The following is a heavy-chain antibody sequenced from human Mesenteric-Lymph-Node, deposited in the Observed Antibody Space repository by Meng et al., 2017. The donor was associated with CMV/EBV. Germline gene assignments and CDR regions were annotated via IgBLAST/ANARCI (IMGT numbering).Heavy chain of an antibody. CDR1: GGTFSSYA. D-gene: IGHD5-18*01. J-gene: IGHJ5*02. CDR2: IIPILGIA. V-gene: IGHV1-69*04. CDR3: ATGYSYNL. Sequence: VKVSCQASGGTFSSYAISWVRQAHGQGLEWMGRIIPILGIANYAQKFQGRVTITADKSKSTAYMELSSLRSEDTAVYYCATGYSYNLWGQGTLVTVSS.